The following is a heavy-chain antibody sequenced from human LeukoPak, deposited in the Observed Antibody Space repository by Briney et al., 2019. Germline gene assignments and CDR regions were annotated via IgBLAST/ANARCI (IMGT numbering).Heavy chain of an antibody. CDR2: INYSGNT. CDR1: GGSISSSSYY. Sequence: SETLSLTCTVSGGSISSSSYYWSWVRQPPGKGLEWIGYINYSGNTYYNPSLMSRVTITVDTSKNQFSLKLSSVTAADTAVYYCARERPRRAFDIWGQGTMVTVSS. D-gene: IGHD6-6*01. J-gene: IGHJ3*02. V-gene: IGHV4-30-4*01. CDR3: ARERPRRAFDI.